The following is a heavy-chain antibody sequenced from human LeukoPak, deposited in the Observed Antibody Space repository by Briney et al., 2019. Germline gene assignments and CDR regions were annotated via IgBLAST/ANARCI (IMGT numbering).Heavy chain of an antibody. CDR3: ARGKVPDP. V-gene: IGHV4-30-4*08. D-gene: IGHD1-14*01. CDR2: IYYSGTT. CDR1: GGSISSNDYY. Sequence: SQTLSLTCTVSGGSISSNDYYWRWIRQPPGKGLEWIGHIYYSGTTYYNPSLKSRVTISLDTSKNQFFLILGSVTVADTAVYYCARGKVPDPWGRGTLVTVSS. J-gene: IGHJ5*02.